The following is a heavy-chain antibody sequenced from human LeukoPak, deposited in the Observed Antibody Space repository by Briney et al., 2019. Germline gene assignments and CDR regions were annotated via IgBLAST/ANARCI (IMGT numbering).Heavy chain of an antibody. CDR1: GFTFSSYS. CDR2: ISTSSIYI. Sequence: GGSLRLSCAASGFTFSSYSMNWVRQAPGKGLEWVSSISTSSIYIYSADSMKGRFTISRDNAKHSLYLQMNSLRAEDTAVYYCARGSSGWYSRPFDLWGRGTLVTVSS. D-gene: IGHD6-19*01. CDR3: ARGSSGWYSRPFDL. V-gene: IGHV3-21*01. J-gene: IGHJ2*01.